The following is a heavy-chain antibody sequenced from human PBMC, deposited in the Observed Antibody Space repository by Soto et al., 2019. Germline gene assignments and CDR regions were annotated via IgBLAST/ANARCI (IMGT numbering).Heavy chain of an antibody. CDR3: ARDNSSRGWFDP. CDR1: GGSISSGGYS. J-gene: IGHJ5*02. CDR2: IYHSGST. D-gene: IGHD6-13*01. V-gene: IGHV4-30-2*01. Sequence: PSETLSLTCAVSGGSISSGGYSWSWIRQPPGKGLEWIGYIYHSGSTYYNPSLKSRVTISVDRSKNQFSLKLSSVTAADTAVYYCARDNSSRGWFDPWGQGTLVPVSS.